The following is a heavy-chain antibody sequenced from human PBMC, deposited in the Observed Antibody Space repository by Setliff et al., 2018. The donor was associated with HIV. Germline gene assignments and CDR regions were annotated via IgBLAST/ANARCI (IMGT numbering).Heavy chain of an antibody. CDR1: GFTFNSYS. D-gene: IGHD6-13*01. CDR2: ISSSNSYK. Sequence: PGGSLRLSCAASGFTFNSYSMNWVRQAPGKGLEWVSSISSSNSYKHYADLVKGRFTISRDNAKNSLYLQMNSLRAEDTAVYYCARHRHTAAGTLDAFDIWGQGTVVTVS. CDR3: ARHRHTAAGTLDAFDI. J-gene: IGHJ3*02. V-gene: IGHV3-21*04.